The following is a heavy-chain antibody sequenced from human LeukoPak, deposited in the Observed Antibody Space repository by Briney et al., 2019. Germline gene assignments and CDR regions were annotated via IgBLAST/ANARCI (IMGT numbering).Heavy chain of an antibody. CDR3: ARGATQDY. J-gene: IGHJ4*02. CDR2: INHSGST. Sequence: SETLSLTCAVYGGSFSGYHWSWIRQPPGKGLEWIGEINHSGSTNYNPSLKSRVTISVDTSKNQFSLKLSSVAAADTAVYYCARGATQDYWGQGTLVTVSS. CDR1: GGSFSGYH. V-gene: IGHV4-34*01.